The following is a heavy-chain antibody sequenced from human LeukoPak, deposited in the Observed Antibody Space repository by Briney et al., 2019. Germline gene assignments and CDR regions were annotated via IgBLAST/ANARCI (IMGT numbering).Heavy chain of an antibody. CDR1: VFIFRVFD. CDR3: ARHWV. D-gene: IGHD3-16*01. CDR2: ISGSSDRT. V-gene: IGHV3-23*01. J-gene: IGHJ4*02. Sequence: SGESLRLSCAASVFIFRVFDMSWVRQAPGKGLEWVSAISGSSDRTYYADSVKGRSTISRDNSKNTLYLQMNSLRAEDAAVYYCARHWVWGQGTLVTVSS.